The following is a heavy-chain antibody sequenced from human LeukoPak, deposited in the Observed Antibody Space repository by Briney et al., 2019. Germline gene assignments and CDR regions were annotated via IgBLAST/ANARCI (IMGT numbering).Heavy chain of an antibody. CDR2: ISYDGSNK. V-gene: IGHV3-30-3*01. CDR1: GFTFSSYA. J-gene: IGHJ4*02. Sequence: PGRSLRLSCAASGFTFSSYAMHWVRQAPGKGLEWVAVISYDGSNKYYADSVKGRFTISRDNSMNVLFLQMNNLRAEDTAFYCARGEWDLRDWGQGTLVIVSS. CDR3: ARGEWDLRD. D-gene: IGHD1-26*01.